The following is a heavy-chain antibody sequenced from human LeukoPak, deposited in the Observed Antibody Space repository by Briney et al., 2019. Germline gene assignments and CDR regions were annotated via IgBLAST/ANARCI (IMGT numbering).Heavy chain of an antibody. CDR3: ARVSLLDDGGLGDY. J-gene: IGHJ4*02. CDR1: GFTFSDYY. CDR2: ISGGSSYT. V-gene: IGHV3-11*06. D-gene: IGHD4-23*01. Sequence: KPGGSLRLSCAASGFTFSDYYMTWFRQAPGKGLEWVSYISGGSSYTNFADSVKGRFTISRDNAKNSLYLQMNSLRAEDTAVYYCARVSLLDDGGLGDYWGQGTLVTVS.